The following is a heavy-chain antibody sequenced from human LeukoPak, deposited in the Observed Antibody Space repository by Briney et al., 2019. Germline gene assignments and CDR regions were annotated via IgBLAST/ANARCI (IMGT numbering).Heavy chain of an antibody. J-gene: IGHJ4*02. CDR3: AKSGLAAAGQRGYFDY. V-gene: IGHV4-39*01. Sequence: SETLSLTCTVSGGSISSISYYWGWIRQPPGEGLEWIGSISYSGSTYYNPSLKSRVAISVATSKNQLSLKLSSVTAADTAVYYCAKSGLAAAGQRGYFDYWGQGTLVTVSS. CDR2: ISYSGST. D-gene: IGHD6-13*01. CDR1: GGSISSISYY.